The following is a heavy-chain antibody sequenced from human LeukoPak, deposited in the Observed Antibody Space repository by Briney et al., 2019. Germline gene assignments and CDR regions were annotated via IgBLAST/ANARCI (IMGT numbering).Heavy chain of an antibody. CDR2: ISSSSSTI. J-gene: IGHJ3*02. V-gene: IGHV3-48*01. D-gene: IGHD2-2*01. CDR3: ARGEDIVVVPAALAFDI. Sequence: PGGSLRLSCAASGFTFSSYSMNWVRQAPGKGLEWVSYISSSSSTIYCADSVKGRFTISRDNAKNSLYLQMNSLRAEDTAVYYCARGEDIVVVPAALAFDIWGQGTMVTVSS. CDR1: GFTFSSYS.